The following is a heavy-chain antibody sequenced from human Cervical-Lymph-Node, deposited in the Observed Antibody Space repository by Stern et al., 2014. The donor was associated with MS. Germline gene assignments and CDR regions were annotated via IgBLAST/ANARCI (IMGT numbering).Heavy chain of an antibody. V-gene: IGHV3-30*04. Sequence: QVQLVESGGGVVQPGRSLRLSFAASGFVFRRYALHWVRQAPGKGLEWVALISYDGRDKYYTDSVKGRFTVSRDNSNNTVDLEMNSLRLEDTAVYYCAKGGSGSYVDWGQGSLVTVSS. CDR3: AKGGSGSYVD. CDR2: ISYDGRDK. CDR1: GFVFRRYA. J-gene: IGHJ4*02. D-gene: IGHD1-26*01.